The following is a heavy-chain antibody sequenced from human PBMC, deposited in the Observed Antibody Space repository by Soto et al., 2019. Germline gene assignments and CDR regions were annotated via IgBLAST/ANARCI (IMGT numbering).Heavy chain of an antibody. CDR3: ARDFISSGYLYYGMDV. CDR2: IYYSGST. Sequence: KPSETLSLTCTVSGGSISSGGYYWSWIRQHPGKGLEWIGYIYYSGSTYYNPSLKSRVTISVDTSKNQFSLKLSSVTAADTAVYYCARDFISSGYLYYGMDVWGQGTTVTVSS. V-gene: IGHV4-31*03. J-gene: IGHJ6*02. CDR1: GGSISSGGYY. D-gene: IGHD3-22*01.